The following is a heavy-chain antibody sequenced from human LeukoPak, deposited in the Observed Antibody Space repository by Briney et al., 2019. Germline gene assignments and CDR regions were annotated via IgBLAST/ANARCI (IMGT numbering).Heavy chain of an antibody. CDR1: GFTFSNAW. J-gene: IGHJ4*02. V-gene: IGHV3-15*01. CDR3: AKAAAAGPKGPYYFDY. Sequence: GGSLRLSCAASGFTFSNAWMSWVRQAPGKGLEWVGRIKSKTDGGTTDYAAPVKGRFTISRDDSKNTLYLQMNSLRAEDTAVYYCAKAAAAGPKGPYYFDYWGQGTLVTVSS. CDR2: IKSKTDGGTT. D-gene: IGHD6-13*01.